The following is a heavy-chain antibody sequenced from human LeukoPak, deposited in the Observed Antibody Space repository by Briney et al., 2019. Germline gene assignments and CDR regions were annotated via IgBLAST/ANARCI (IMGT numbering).Heavy chain of an antibody. Sequence: GGSLRLSCAASGFTFSSYAMSWVRQAPGKGLEWVAFIRYDGTNKYYADSVKGRFTISRDNSKNTLYLQMNSLRAEDTAVYYCEGYYDSSGSALDYWGQGTLVTVSS. CDR1: GFTFSSYA. J-gene: IGHJ4*02. CDR3: EGYYDSSGSALDY. CDR2: IRYDGTNK. D-gene: IGHD3-22*01. V-gene: IGHV3-30*02.